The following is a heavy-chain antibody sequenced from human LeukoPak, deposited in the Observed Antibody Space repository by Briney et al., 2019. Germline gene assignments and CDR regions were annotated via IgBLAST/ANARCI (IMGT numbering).Heavy chain of an antibody. Sequence: SETLSLTCTVSGGSISSSSYYWGWIRQPPGKGLEWIGSIYYSGSTYYNPSLRSRVTISVDTSKNQFPLKLSSVTAADTAVYYCARNQLRTVTTCCGYDYWGQGTLVTVSS. V-gene: IGHV4-39*01. CDR1: GGSISSSSYY. CDR2: IYYSGST. CDR3: ARNQLRTVTTCCGYDY. D-gene: IGHD4-11*01. J-gene: IGHJ4*02.